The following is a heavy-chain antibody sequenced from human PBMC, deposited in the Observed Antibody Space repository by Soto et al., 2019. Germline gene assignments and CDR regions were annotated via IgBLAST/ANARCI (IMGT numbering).Heavy chain of an antibody. CDR3: AKDWSTALFYYFDY. J-gene: IGHJ4*02. Sequence: GGSLRLSCAASGFTFSSYAMHWVRQAPGKGLEWVAVISYDGNNKYYVDSVKGRFTISRDNSKNTVYLQMNSLRAEDTAVYYCAKDWSTALFYYFDYWGQGTLVTVSS. D-gene: IGHD3-3*01. CDR2: ISYDGNNK. V-gene: IGHV3-30*18. CDR1: GFTFSSYA.